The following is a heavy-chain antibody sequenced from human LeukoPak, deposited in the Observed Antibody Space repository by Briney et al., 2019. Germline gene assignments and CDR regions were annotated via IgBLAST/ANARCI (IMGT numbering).Heavy chain of an antibody. CDR1: GFTFSSYE. Sequence: GGSLRLSCAASGFTFSSYEMNWVRQAPGKGLEWVSYISSSGSTIYYADSLKGLFTISRDNAKNSLYLQMNSLRAEDTAVYYCARDQLTRRLSAQIDYWGQGTLVTVSS. CDR3: ARDQLTRRLSAQIDY. J-gene: IGHJ4*02. D-gene: IGHD3-16*01. V-gene: IGHV3-48*03. CDR2: ISSSGSTI.